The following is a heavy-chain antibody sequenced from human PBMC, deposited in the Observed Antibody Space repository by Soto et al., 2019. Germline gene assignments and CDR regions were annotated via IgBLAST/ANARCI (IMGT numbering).Heavy chain of an antibody. CDR1: GGTFSSYA. CDR3: ARAGRFGVVIINYYYYGMDV. J-gene: IGHJ6*02. D-gene: IGHD3-3*01. Sequence: SVKVSCKASGGTFSSYAISWVRQAPGQGLEWMGGIIPIFGTANYAQKFQGRVTITADESTSTAYMELSSLRSEDTAVYYCARAGRFGVVIINYYYYGMDVWGQGTTVTVSS. CDR2: IIPIFGTA. V-gene: IGHV1-69*13.